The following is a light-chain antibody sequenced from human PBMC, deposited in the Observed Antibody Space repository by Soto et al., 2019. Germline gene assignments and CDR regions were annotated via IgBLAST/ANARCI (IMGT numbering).Light chain of an antibody. Sequence: DVFMTQTPLSLSVTPVQPASISCKQSQSLLHITGETFLFWYLQKPGQSPQLLIYEVSTRVSGVPDRFSGSGSGTDFTLEISRVETDDVGIYYCMQSTQLPPTFGQGTRLEN. CDR2: EVS. V-gene: IGKV2D-29*02. J-gene: IGKJ5*01. CDR3: MQSTQLPPT. CDR1: QSLLHITGETF.